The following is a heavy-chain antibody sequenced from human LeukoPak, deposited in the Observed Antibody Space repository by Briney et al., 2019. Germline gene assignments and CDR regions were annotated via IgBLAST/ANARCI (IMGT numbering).Heavy chain of an antibody. CDR3: GRGAALNWNSGGIDY. Sequence: PGGSLRLSCAASGFTFTNYFMTWVRQAPGTGLEWVALIRQDGSDKYYVVSVKGRFTISRDNANNLLFLQMNSLRVDDTAVYYCGRGAALNWNSGGIDYWGQGTLVTVSS. D-gene: IGHD1-1*01. CDR2: IRQDGSDK. CDR1: GFTFTNYF. V-gene: IGHV3-7*01. J-gene: IGHJ4*02.